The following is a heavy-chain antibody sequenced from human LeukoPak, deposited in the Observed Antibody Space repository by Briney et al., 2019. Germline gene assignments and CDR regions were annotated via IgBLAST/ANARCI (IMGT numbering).Heavy chain of an antibody. CDR3: ARVGTGTTGGYYYYYGMDV. J-gene: IGHJ6*02. Sequence: ASVKVSCKASGGTFSSYAISWVRQAPGQGLEWMGRIIPILGIANYAQKFQGRVTITADKSTSIAYMELSSLRAEDTAVYYCARVGTGTTGGYYYYYGMDVWGQGTTVTVSS. CDR1: GGTFSSYA. D-gene: IGHD1-1*01. V-gene: IGHV1-69*04. CDR2: IIPILGIA.